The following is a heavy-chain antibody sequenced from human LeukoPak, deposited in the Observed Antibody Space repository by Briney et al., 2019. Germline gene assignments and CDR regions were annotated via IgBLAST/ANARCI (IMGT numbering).Heavy chain of an antibody. V-gene: IGHV4-59*01. CDR1: GGSISSYY. CDR3: ARVGGQRYAFDI. D-gene: IGHD3-3*01. J-gene: IGHJ3*02. CDR2: IYYSGST. Sequence: SETLSLTCTVSGGSISSYYWSWIRQPAGKGLEWIGYIYYSGSTNYNPSLKSRVTISVDTSKNQFSLKLSSVTAADTAVYYCARVGGQRYAFDIWGQGTMVTVSS.